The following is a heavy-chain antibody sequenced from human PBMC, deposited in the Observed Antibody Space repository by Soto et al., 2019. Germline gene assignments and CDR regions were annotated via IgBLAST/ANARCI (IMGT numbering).Heavy chain of an antibody. CDR1: GGTISGYY. J-gene: IGHJ6*02. CDR2: INHSGVT. D-gene: IGHD6-19*01. CDR3: ARFSGSYYYAMDV. Sequence: SETLSLTCPVSGGTISGYYWSWIRQPPGKGLEWIGEINHSGVTNYKPSLKRRVTISVDTSKNQFSLQLKSVTAADTALYYCARFSGSYYYAMDVWGQGSTVTVSS. V-gene: IGHV4-34*01.